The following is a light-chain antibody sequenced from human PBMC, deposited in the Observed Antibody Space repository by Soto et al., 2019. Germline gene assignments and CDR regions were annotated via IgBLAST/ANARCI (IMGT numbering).Light chain of an antibody. CDR3: SSYTSSSKGYV. Sequence: QSALTQPASVSGSPGQSITISCTGTSSDVGGYNYVSWYQQHPGKAPKLMIYDVSNRPPGVSNRFSGSKSGNTASLTISGLQAEDEADYYCSSYTSSSKGYVFGTGTKVTVL. V-gene: IGLV2-14*01. J-gene: IGLJ1*01. CDR2: DVS. CDR1: SSDVGGYNY.